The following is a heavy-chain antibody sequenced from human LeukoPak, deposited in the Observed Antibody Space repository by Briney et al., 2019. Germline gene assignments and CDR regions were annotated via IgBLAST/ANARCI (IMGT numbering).Heavy chain of an antibody. CDR2: IYYSGST. CDR1: GGSISSGDYY. D-gene: IGHD3-9*01. CDR3: ARRPKYDILTGYYIRGAFLTGYYIRGAFDI. V-gene: IGHV4-30-4*08. J-gene: IGHJ3*02. Sequence: SQTLSLTCTVSGGSISSGDYYWSWIRQPPGKGLEWIGYIYYSGSTYYHPSLKSRVTISVDTSKNQFSLKLSSVTAADTAVYYCARRPKYDILTGYYIRGAFLTGYYIRGAFDIWGQGTMVTVSS.